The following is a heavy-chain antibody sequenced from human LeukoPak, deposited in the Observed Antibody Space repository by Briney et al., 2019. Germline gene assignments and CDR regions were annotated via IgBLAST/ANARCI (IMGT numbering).Heavy chain of an antibody. CDR1: GLTFGDNA. Sequence: GGSLRLSCTASGLTFGDNAMSWVRQAPGEGLEWVGFIRSNAYGGTREYAASVKGRFTISRDDSKSTAYLQMNSLKTEDTAVYYCSRAASSGWYGDWFDTWGQGTLVTVSS. CDR2: IRSNAYGGTR. J-gene: IGHJ5*02. CDR3: SRAASSGWYGDWFDT. D-gene: IGHD6-19*01. V-gene: IGHV3-49*04.